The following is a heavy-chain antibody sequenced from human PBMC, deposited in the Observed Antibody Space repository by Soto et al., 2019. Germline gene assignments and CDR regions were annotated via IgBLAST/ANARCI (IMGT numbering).Heavy chain of an antibody. V-gene: IGHV2-26*01. CDR1: GFSLSNARMG. D-gene: IGHD6-19*01. CDR2: IFSNDEK. Sequence: QVTLKESGPVLVKPTETLTLTCTVSGFSLSNARMGVSWIRQPPGKALEWLAHIFSNDEKSYSTSLKSRLTIPKDTSKSQVVLTMTNMDPVDTATYYCARITRGAVALAFLDYWGQGTLVTVSS. J-gene: IGHJ4*02. CDR3: ARITRGAVALAFLDY.